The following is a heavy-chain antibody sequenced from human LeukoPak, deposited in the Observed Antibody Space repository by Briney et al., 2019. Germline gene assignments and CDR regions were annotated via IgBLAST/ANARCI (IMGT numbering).Heavy chain of an antibody. V-gene: IGHV1-18*01. CDR3: ARVSPGPMATISGYFDY. D-gene: IGHD5-24*01. J-gene: IGHJ4*02. CDR2: ISAYNGNT. CDR1: GYTFTSYG. Sequence: ASVKVSCKASGYTFTSYGISWVRQAPGQGLEWMGWISAYNGNTNYAQKLQGRVTMTTDTSTSTAYMELRSLRSDDTAVYYCARVSPGPMATISGYFDYWGQGALVTVSS.